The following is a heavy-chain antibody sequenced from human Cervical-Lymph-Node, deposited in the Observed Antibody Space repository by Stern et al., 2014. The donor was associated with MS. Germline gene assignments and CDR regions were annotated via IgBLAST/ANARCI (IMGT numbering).Heavy chain of an antibody. V-gene: IGHV3-11*01. J-gene: IGHJ4*02. CDR2: FSGSGSTI. CDR1: GFTVSDYY. Sequence: VQLVESGGGLVKPGGSLRLSCAASGFTVSDYYMSWIRQVPGEGLEWLSYFSGSGSTIDYADSVRGRFTISRDNAKNSLYLQMNSLRAEDTAVYYCARAHYYGSGGYYFDYWGQGTLVTVSS. CDR3: ARAHYYGSGGYYFDY. D-gene: IGHD3-10*01.